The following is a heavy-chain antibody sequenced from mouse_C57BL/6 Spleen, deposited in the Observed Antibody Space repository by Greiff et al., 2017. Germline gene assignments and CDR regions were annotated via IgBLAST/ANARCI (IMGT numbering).Heavy chain of an antibody. D-gene: IGHD1-1*01. V-gene: IGHV1-55*01. J-gene: IGHJ4*01. CDR2: IYPGSGST. Sequence: VQLQQPGAELVKPGASVKMSCKASGYTFTSYWITWVKQRPGQGLEWIGDIYPGSGSTNYNEKFKCKATLTVDTSSSTAYMQLSSLTSEASAVYYCARASITTVHYAMGDGGQGTSVTVSS. CDR3: ARASITTVHYAMGD. CDR1: GYTFTSYW.